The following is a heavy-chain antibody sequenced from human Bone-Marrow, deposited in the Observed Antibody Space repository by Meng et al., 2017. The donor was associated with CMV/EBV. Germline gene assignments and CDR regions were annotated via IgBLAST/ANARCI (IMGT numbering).Heavy chain of an antibody. V-gene: IGHV6-1*01. D-gene: IGHD3-10*01. CDR3: AKEGTYALDI. J-gene: IGHJ3*02. CDR2: TYYRSKWYN. CDR1: GDSVSSNSAS. Sequence: SCAISGDSVSSNSASWNWIRQSPSRGLEWLGRTYYRSKWYNDYAVSVKSRVTINPDTSKNQFYLQLNSGTPEVTAVYYCAKEGTYALDIWGQGTMVTVSS.